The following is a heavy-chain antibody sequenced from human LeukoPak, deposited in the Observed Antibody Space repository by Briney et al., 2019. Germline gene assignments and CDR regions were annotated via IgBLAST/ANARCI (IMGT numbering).Heavy chain of an antibody. CDR1: GYTFTGYY. CDR3: ARDLGYIAAAGVDY. D-gene: IGHD6-25*01. CDR2: INPNSGGT. V-gene: IGHV1-2*02. J-gene: IGHJ4*02. Sequence: ASVKVSCKASGYTFTGYYMHWVRQAPGQGLEWMGWINPNSGGTNYAQKFQGRVTMTRDTSISTAYMELSRLRSDDTAVYYCARDLGYIAAAGVDYWGQGTLVTVSS.